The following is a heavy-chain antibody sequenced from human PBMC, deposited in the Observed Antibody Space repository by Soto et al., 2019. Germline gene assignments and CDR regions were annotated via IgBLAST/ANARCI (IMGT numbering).Heavy chain of an antibody. V-gene: IGHV4-31*03. CDR2: IYYSGST. CDR3: AREFSDTAMVPYYYYGMDV. Sequence: SETLSLTCTVSGGSISSGGSYWSWIRQHPGKGLEWIGYIYYSGSTYYNPSLKSRVTISVDTSKNQFSLKLSSVTAADTAVYYCAREFSDTAMVPYYYYGMDVWGQGTTVTVSS. CDR1: GGSISSGGSY. D-gene: IGHD5-18*01. J-gene: IGHJ6*02.